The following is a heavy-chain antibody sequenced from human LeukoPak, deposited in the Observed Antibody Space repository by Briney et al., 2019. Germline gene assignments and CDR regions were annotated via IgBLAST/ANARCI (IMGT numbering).Heavy chain of an antibody. CDR2: INHSGST. CDR3: ARGTLYSGWSYYFDY. CDR1: GGSLSGYF. Sequence: SETLSLTCAVYGGSLSGYFWTWIRQPPGQGLEWIGEINHSGSTNYNPSLKSRVTISVDMSKNHFSLRLSSVTAADTAMYYCARGTLYSGWSYYFDYWGQGSQVTVSS. V-gene: IGHV4-34*01. D-gene: IGHD6-19*01. J-gene: IGHJ4*02.